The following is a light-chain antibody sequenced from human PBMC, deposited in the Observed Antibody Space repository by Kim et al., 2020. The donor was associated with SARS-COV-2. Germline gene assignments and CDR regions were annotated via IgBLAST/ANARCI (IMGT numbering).Light chain of an antibody. CDR1: QSVSSSY. CDR2: GAS. J-gene: IGKJ2*01. CDR3: QQYGSSVYT. V-gene: IGKV3-20*01. Sequence: EIVLTQSPGTLSLSPGERATLACRASQSVSSSYLAWYQQKPGQAPRLLIYGASSRATGIPDMFSGSGSGTDFTLTISRLEPEDFAVYYCQQYGSSVYTFGQGPKLEI.